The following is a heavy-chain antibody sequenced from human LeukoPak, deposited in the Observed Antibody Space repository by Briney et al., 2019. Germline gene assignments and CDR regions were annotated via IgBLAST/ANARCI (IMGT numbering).Heavy chain of an antibody. V-gene: IGHV4-34*01. CDR3: ARVVTIVVSYYYYGMDV. Sequence: ASETLSLTCAVYGGSFSGYYWSWIRQPPGKGLEWIGEINHSGSTNYNPSLKSRVTISVDTSKNQFSLKLSSVTAADTAVYYRARVVTIVVSYYYYGMDVWGQGTTVTVSS. CDR2: INHSGST. J-gene: IGHJ6*02. D-gene: IGHD3-22*01. CDR1: GGSFSGYY.